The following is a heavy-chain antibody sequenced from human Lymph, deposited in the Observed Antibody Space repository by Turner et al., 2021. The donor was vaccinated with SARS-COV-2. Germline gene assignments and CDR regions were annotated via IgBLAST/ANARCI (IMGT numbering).Heavy chain of an antibody. CDR3: AKVHGILAGDMDY. CDR2: ISVSGGST. CDR1: GFTFSSYA. J-gene: IGHJ4*02. V-gene: IGHV3-23*01. Sequence: EVQLLAAGGGLVQPGGSLRLSCAASGFTFSSYAMSWVRQAPGKGLDWVSSISVSGGSTYYPDSVKGRFTISRDNSKNTLYLQMTSLRAEDTAVYYCAKVHGILAGDMDYWGQGTLVTVSS. D-gene: IGHD3-9*01.